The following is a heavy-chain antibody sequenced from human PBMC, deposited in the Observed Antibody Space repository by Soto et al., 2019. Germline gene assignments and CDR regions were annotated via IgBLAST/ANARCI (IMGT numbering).Heavy chain of an antibody. J-gene: IGHJ4*02. Sequence: SVKVSCKASGFTFTSSAVQRVRQARGQRLEWIGWIVVGRGNTNYAQKFQARDTITSDMSTSTAYVELSSLRSEDTAVYYCAASYSESYSDWGQGALVTVSS. CDR2: IVVGRGNT. D-gene: IGHD1-26*01. V-gene: IGHV1-58*01. CDR1: GFTFTSSA. CDR3: AASYSESYSD.